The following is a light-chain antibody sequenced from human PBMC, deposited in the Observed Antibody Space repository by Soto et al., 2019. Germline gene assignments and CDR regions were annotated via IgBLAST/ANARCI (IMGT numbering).Light chain of an antibody. CDR3: QQYSDSSGA. CDR1: QSIGTW. CDR2: DAS. J-gene: IGKJ1*01. Sequence: DIQVTPSPSTLSASVGDRVTITCGASQSIGTWLAWYQQKPGKAPKLLIFDASTLESGVPSRFSGSGSGTDFTLTISSLQPDDFATYYCQQYSDSSGAFGQGTKVDIK. V-gene: IGKV1-5*01.